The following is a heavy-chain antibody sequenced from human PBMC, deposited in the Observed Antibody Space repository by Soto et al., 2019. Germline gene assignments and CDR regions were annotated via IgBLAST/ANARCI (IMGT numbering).Heavy chain of an antibody. Sequence: GASVKVSCKASGGTFSSYAISWVRQAPGQGLEWMGGIIPIFGTANYAQKFQGRVTITADESTSTAYMEMSSLRSEDTAVYYCARVDSSSWYYDSWFDPWGQGTLVTVSS. D-gene: IGHD6-13*01. J-gene: IGHJ5*02. CDR1: GGTFSSYA. CDR3: ARVDSSSWYYDSWFDP. CDR2: IIPIFGTA. V-gene: IGHV1-69*13.